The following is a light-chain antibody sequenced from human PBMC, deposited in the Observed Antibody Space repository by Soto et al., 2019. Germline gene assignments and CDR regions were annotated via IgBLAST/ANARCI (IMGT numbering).Light chain of an antibody. J-gene: IGKJ4*01. CDR3: QQYYSTPPT. CDR1: QSVLYSSNNKNY. V-gene: IGKV4-1*01. CDR2: WAS. Sequence: DIVMTQSPDSLAVSLGERATINCKSSQSVLYSSNNKNYLAWYQQKPGQHPKLLIYWASTRESGVPDRFSGSGSGTDFTLTISSLKAEDVAVYYCQQYYSTPPTFGGGTNVEIK.